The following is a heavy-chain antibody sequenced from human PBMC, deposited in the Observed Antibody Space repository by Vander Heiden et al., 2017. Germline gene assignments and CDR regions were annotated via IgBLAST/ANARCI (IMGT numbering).Heavy chain of an antibody. CDR2: ISSGSTTI. CDR3: ARHRELLGQ. V-gene: IGHV3-48*02. D-gene: IGHD1-26*01. J-gene: IGHJ4*02. Sequence: EEQVVESGGGLVQPGGSLRLSCAASGFTLRSYSMNWVRQTPGKGLEWVSYISSGSTTIYYADSVKGRFTISRDDAKNSLYLQMNSLRDEDTAVYYCARHRELLGQWGQGTLVTVAS. CDR1: GFTLRSYS.